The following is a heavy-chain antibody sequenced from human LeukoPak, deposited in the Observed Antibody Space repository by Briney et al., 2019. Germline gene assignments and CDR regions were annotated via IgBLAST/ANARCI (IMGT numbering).Heavy chain of an antibody. J-gene: IGHJ2*01. D-gene: IGHD2-8*01. Sequence: SETLSLTCTVSGGSISSYYWSWIRQPPGKGLEWIGYIYYSGSTNYNPSLKSRVTISVDTSKNQFSLKLSSVTAADTAVYYCARVACTNGVCYPPDWYFDLWGRGTLVTVSS. CDR1: GGSISSYY. V-gene: IGHV4-59*01. CDR3: ARVACTNGVCYPPDWYFDL. CDR2: IYYSGST.